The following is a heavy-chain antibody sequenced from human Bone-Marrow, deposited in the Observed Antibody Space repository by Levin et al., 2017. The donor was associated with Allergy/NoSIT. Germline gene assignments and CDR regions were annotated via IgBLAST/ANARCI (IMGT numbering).Heavy chain of an antibody. D-gene: IGHD4-23*01. CDR1: GFTFSSYA. J-gene: IGHJ4*02. CDR2: ISYDGSNK. CDR3: ARGRWYFDY. Sequence: GGSLRLSCAASGFTFSSYAMHWVRQAPGKGLEWVAVISYDGSNKYYADSVKGRFTISRDNSKNTLYLQMNSLRAEDTAVYYCARGRWYFDYWGQGTLVTVSS. V-gene: IGHV3-30-3*01.